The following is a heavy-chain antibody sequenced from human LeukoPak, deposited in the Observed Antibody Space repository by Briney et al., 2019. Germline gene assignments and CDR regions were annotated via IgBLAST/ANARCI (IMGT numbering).Heavy chain of an antibody. Sequence: PGGSLRLSCAASRFTFSDYYMSWIRQAPGKGLEWVSYISSSGSTIYYADSVKGRFTISRDNSKNTLYLQMNSLRAEDTAVYYCAKRWYYFDYWGQGTLVTVSS. CDR3: AKRWYYFDY. CDR1: RFTFSDYY. J-gene: IGHJ4*02. CDR2: ISSSGSTI. D-gene: IGHD4-23*01. V-gene: IGHV3-11*01.